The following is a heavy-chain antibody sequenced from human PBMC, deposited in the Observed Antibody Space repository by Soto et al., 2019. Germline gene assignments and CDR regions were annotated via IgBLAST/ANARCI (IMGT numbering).Heavy chain of an antibody. Sequence: QVQLQESGPGLVKPSQTLSLTCTVSGGSISSGDYYWSWIRQPPGKGLEWIGYIYYSGSTYYNPSLKSRVTISVHTSKNQFSLKLGSVTAADTAVYYCARGMTMVRGVANWCDTWGQGTLVSVSS. D-gene: IGHD3-10*01. CDR1: GGSISSGDYY. J-gene: IGHJ5*02. CDR3: ARGMTMVRGVANWCDT. CDR2: IYYSGST. V-gene: IGHV4-30-4*01.